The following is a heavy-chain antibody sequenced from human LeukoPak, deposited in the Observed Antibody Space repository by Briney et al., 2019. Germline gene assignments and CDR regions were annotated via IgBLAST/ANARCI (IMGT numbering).Heavy chain of an antibody. CDR3: SRDRGGGDIYFDY. J-gene: IGHJ4*02. CDR2: ISRSGATI. CDR1: GFTFSSYG. V-gene: IGHV3-48*03. D-gene: IGHD2-21*02. Sequence: GGSLRLSCAASGFTFSSYGMNWVRQARGKGPEWISYISRSGATIYYADSVKGRFTISRDNAKNSLYLQMSSLGAEDTAIYYCSRDRGGGDIYFDYWGQGTLVTVSS.